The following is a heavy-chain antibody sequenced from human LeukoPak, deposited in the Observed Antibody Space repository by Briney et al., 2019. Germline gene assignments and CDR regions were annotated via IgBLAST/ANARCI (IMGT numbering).Heavy chain of an antibody. Sequence: SETLSLTCTVSGGSISSYYWSWIRQPPGKGLEWIGNIFHSGSTNYNPSLKSRVTISVDTSKNQFSLKLNSVTAADTAIYYCARQTPYCISARCYDAFDIWGQGTMFTVSS. J-gene: IGHJ3*02. CDR1: GGSISSYY. CDR2: IFHSGST. D-gene: IGHD2-2*01. V-gene: IGHV4-59*01. CDR3: ARQTPYCISARCYDAFDI.